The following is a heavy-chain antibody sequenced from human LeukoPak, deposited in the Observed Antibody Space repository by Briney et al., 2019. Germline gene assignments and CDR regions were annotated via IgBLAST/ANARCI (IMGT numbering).Heavy chain of an antibody. J-gene: IGHJ5*02. CDR3: ARVGSRGFDR. D-gene: IGHD6-13*01. V-gene: IGHV4-4*07. CDR1: RGCISRYY. CDR2: IYTSGST. Sequence: SETLSLTCTLSRGCISRYYWSWIRQPARRGLEWIGRIYTSGSTNYNPSLKSRVTMSVDTYTNQFSLKLSSVTAADTAVYYCARVGSRGFDRWGQGTLVTVSS.